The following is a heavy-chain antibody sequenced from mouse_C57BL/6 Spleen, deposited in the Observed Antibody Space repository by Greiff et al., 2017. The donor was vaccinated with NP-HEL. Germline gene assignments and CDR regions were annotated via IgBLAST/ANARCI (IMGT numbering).Heavy chain of an antibody. CDR2: IYPSDSET. J-gene: IGHJ2*01. CDR1: GYTFPSYW. V-gene: IGHV1-61*01. Sequence: VQLQQPGAELVRPGSSVKLFRKASGYTFPSYWMDWVKQKPGQGLEWIGNIYPSDSETHFNQKFKDKATWTVDKSSSTAYMQLSSLTSEDSAVYYCARPSYYYGSCYGLFDYWGQGTTLTVSS. D-gene: IGHD1-1*01. CDR3: ARPSYYYGSCYGLFDY.